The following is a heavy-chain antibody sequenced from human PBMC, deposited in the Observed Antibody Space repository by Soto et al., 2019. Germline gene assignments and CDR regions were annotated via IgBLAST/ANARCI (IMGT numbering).Heavy chain of an antibody. J-gene: IGHJ4*02. Sequence: QVQLQQWGAGLLKPSETRSLTCNVSGGSFSGYYWTWIRQPPGKGLEWSGEIHHSGSTNYNPSLKSRITTAVDTPNNQFSLKQSSVTAADTAVYYCARGLERYSGSWYRGDYFDYWGQGILVTVSS. D-gene: IGHD6-13*01. CDR3: ARGLERYSGSWYRGDYFDY. CDR2: IHHSGST. V-gene: IGHV4-34*01. CDR1: GGSFSGYY.